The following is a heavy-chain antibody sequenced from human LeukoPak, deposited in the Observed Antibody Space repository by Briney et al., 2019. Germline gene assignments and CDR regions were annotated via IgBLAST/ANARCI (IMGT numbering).Heavy chain of an antibody. V-gene: IGHV3-21*01. D-gene: IGHD2-2*02. J-gene: IGHJ4*02. CDR2: ISSDSNHR. CDR3: AREGPLYSFDY. CDR1: GFTFSTYS. Sequence: PGGSLRLSCAASGFTFSTYSMNWVRQAPGKGLEWVSSISSDSNHRFYADSLKGRFTISRDNAKNSLYLQLISLRAEDTAVYYCAREGPLYSFDYWGQGTLVTVSS.